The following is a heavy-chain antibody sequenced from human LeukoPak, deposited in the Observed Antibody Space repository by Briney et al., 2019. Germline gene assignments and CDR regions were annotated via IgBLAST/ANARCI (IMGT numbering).Heavy chain of an antibody. CDR3: ARQYWGFDY. V-gene: IGHV1-2*02. D-gene: IGHD2/OR15-2a*01. CDR1: GGTFSSYA. Sequence: ASVKVSCKASGGTFSSYAISWVRQAPGQGLEWMGWINPNSGGTNYAQKFQGRVTMTRDTSISTAYMELSRLRSDDTAVYYCARQYWGFDYWGQGTLVTVSS. CDR2: INPNSGGT. J-gene: IGHJ4*02.